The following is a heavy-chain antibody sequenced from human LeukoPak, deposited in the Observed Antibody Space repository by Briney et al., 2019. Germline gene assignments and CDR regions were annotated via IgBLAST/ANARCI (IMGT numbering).Heavy chain of an antibody. CDR1: GGSFSGYY. Sequence: SETLSLTCAVYGGSFSGYYWSWIRQPPGKGLEWIGEINHSGSTNYNPSLKSRVTISVDTSKNQFSLKLTSVTAADTAIYYCARDQRGSGSYTDDYYAMDVWGKGTTVTVSS. V-gene: IGHV4-34*01. J-gene: IGHJ6*04. CDR2: INHSGST. D-gene: IGHD3-10*01. CDR3: ARDQRGSGSYTDDYYAMDV.